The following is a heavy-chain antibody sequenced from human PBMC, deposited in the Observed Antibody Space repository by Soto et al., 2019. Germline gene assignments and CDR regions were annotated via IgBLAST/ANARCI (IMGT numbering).Heavy chain of an antibody. J-gene: IGHJ4*02. V-gene: IGHV3-11*06. CDR1: GFTFSDYY. D-gene: IGHD3-22*01. CDR2: ISSSSSYT. CDR3: ARDLYYDSSGSINGNDY. Sequence: GGSLRLSCAASGFTFSDYYMSWIRQAPGKGLEWVSYISSSSSYTNYADSVKGRFTISRDNAKNSLYLQMNSPRAEDTAVYYCARDLYYDSSGSINGNDYWGQGTLVTVSS.